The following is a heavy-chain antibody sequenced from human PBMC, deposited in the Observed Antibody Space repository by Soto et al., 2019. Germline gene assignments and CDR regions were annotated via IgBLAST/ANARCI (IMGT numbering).Heavy chain of an antibody. CDR3: ARDWGGSGSTSENWFDP. D-gene: IGHD2-2*01. CDR2: INPNSGGT. V-gene: IGHV1-2*04. J-gene: IGHJ5*02. Sequence: QVPLVQSGAEVKKPGASVKVSCKASGYTFTGYYMHWVRQAPGQGLEWMGWINPNSGGTNYAQKFQGWVTMTRDTSISTAYMELSRLRSDDTAVYYCARDWGGSGSTSENWFDPWGQGTLVTVSS. CDR1: GYTFTGYY.